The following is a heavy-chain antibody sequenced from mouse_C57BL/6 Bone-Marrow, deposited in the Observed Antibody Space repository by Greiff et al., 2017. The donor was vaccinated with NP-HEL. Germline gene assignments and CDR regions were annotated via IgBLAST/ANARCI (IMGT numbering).Heavy chain of an antibody. Sequence: EVQRVESGGGLVQPGGSLSLSCAASGFTFTDYYMSWVRQPPGKALEWLGFIRNKANGYTTEYSASVKGRFTISRDNSQSILYLQMNALRAEDSATYYCARFITTDLGYFDVWGTGTTVTVSS. D-gene: IGHD1-2*01. J-gene: IGHJ1*03. CDR1: GFTFTDYY. CDR3: ARFITTDLGYFDV. CDR2: IRNKANGYTT. V-gene: IGHV7-3*01.